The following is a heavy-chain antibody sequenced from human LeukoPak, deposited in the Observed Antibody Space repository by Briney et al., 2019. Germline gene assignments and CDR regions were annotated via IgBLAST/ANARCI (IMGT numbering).Heavy chain of an antibody. D-gene: IGHD3-22*01. Sequence: SVKVSCKASGGTFSSYAISWVRQAPGQGLEWMGGIIPIFGTANYAQKFQGRVTITTDESTSTAYMELSSLRSKDTAVYYCASPYYYDSSGYFLYWGQGTLVTVSS. J-gene: IGHJ4*02. CDR3: ASPYYYDSSGYFLY. CDR2: IIPIFGTA. CDR1: GGTFSSYA. V-gene: IGHV1-69*05.